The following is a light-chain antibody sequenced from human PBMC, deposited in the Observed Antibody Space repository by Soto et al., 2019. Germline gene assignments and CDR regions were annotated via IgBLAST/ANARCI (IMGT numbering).Light chain of an antibody. J-gene: IGKJ5*01. V-gene: IGKV1-5*01. CDR1: QSIRSW. CDR3: QQYNSYSP. CDR2: DAS. Sequence: DIQMTQSPSILSASAGDRVTITCRASQSIRSWLAWYQQKPGKAPKLLIYDASSSESGVPSRFSGSGSGTEFTLTISSLQHDDFATYYYQQYNSYSPFGQGTRLEIK.